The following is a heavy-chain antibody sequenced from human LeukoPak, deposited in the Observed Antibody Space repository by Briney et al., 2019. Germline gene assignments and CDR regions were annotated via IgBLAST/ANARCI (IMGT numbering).Heavy chain of an antibody. CDR3: ARASYSYDINGWVPFDY. CDR2: IYTSGST. D-gene: IGHD3-22*01. Sequence: SQTLSLTCTVSGNSISSGDNYWSWLRQPAGKGLEWIGRIYTSGSTNYNPSLKSRVTISGDTSKNQFSLRLSSVTAADTAVYYCARASYSYDINGWVPFDYWGQGTLVTVSS. J-gene: IGHJ4*02. V-gene: IGHV4-61*02. CDR1: GNSISSGDNY.